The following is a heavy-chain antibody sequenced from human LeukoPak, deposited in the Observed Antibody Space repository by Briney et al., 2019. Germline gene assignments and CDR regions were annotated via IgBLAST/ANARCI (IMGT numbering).Heavy chain of an antibody. CDR3: ARLRGYSYGFADH. V-gene: IGHV4-59*08. J-gene: IGHJ4*02. CDR2: IYYSGST. Sequence: SETLSLTCTVSGGSISSYYWSWIRQPPGKGLEWIGYIYYSGSTNYNPSLKSRVTISVDTSKNQFSLKLSSVTAADTAVYYCARLRGYSYGFADHWGQGTLVTVSS. D-gene: IGHD5-18*01. CDR1: GGSISSYY.